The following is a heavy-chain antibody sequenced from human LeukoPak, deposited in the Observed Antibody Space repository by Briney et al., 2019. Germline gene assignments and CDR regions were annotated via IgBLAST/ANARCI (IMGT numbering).Heavy chain of an antibody. CDR2: IYSGGST. Sequence: GGSLRLSCAASGFTVSSNYMSWVRQAPGKGLEWVSVIYSGGSTYYADSVKGRFTISRDNSKNTLYLQMNSLRAEDTAVYYCARAMVRGVRRLYYFDYWGQGTLVTVSS. D-gene: IGHD3-10*01. V-gene: IGHV3-53*01. CDR1: GFTVSSNY. J-gene: IGHJ4*01. CDR3: ARAMVRGVRRLYYFDY.